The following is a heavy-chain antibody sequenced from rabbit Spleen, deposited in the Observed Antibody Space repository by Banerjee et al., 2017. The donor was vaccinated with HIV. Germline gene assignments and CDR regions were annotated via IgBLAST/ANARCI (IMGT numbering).Heavy chain of an antibody. D-gene: IGHD2-1*01. CDR1: GFSFTSSDY. Sequence: QSLEESGGGLVQPEGSLTLTCKASGFSFTSSDYICWVRQAPGKGLEWISCIYDGSSTSTKYASWAKGRFTISKSSSTTVTLQMTSLTAADTATYFCARGSATMTLVITGYYLSLWGQGTLVTVS. V-gene: IGHV1S40*01. CDR3: ARGSATMTLVITGYYLSL. J-gene: IGHJ3*01. CDR2: IYDGSSTST.